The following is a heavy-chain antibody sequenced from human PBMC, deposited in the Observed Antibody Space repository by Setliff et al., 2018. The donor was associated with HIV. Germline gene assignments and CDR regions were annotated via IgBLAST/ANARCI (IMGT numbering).Heavy chain of an antibody. V-gene: IGHV4-39*01. CDR3: ANAPYPRGAFDV. CDR1: GVSITSNSYY. J-gene: IGHJ3*01. Sequence: SETLSLTCTVSGVSITSNSYYWGWIRQPPGKGLEWIGSLYNNGVTYYNPSLRSRVTIFVDMSKNQFSLKLTSVTAADTAMYYCANAPYPRGAFDVWGQGTAVTVSS. D-gene: IGHD3-10*01. CDR2: LYNNGVT.